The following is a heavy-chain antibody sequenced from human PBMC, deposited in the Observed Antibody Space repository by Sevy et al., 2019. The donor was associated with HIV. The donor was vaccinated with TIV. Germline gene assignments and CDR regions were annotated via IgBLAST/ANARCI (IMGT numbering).Heavy chain of an antibody. CDR1: RFTFSGYA. CDR3: ARGLYYFDY. D-gene: IGHD2-8*01. CDR2: LSDTGTST. Sequence: GGSLRLSCAASRFTFSGYAMSWVRQAPGTGLEWVSGLSDTGTSTHYADYVKGRFTISRDNSKNTLYLQMNSLGADDTAVYYCARGLYYFDYWGQGSQVTVSS. J-gene: IGHJ4*02. V-gene: IGHV3-23*01.